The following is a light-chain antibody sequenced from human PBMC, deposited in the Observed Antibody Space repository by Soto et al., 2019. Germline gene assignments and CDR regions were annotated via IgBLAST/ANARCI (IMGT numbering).Light chain of an antibody. CDR3: QQHNSYPLT. Sequence: DIQLTQSPSFLSASVGDRVTITCRASQGISSYLAWYQQKPGKAPKLLIYTASTLQSGVPSRFSGSGSGTEVTLTISTLQPEDFATYYCQQHNSYPLTVGGGTRVEIK. V-gene: IGKV1-9*01. CDR2: TAS. CDR1: QGISSY. J-gene: IGKJ4*01.